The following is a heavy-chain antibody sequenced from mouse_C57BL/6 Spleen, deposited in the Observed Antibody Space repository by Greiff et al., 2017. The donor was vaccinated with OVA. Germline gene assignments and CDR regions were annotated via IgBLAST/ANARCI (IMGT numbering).Heavy chain of an antibody. Sequence: VQLQQPGAELVKPGASVKLSCKASGYTFTSYWMQWVKQRPGQGLECIGEIDPSDSYTNYNQKFKGKATLTVDTSSSTAYMQLSSLTSEDSAVYYCARGPYSNYVADYWGQGTSVTVSS. D-gene: IGHD2-5*01. J-gene: IGHJ4*01. CDR3: ARGPYSNYVADY. V-gene: IGHV1-50*01. CDR2: IDPSDSYT. CDR1: GYTFTSYW.